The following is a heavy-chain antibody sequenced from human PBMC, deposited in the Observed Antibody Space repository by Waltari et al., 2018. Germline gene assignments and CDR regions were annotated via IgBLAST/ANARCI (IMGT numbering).Heavy chain of an antibody. Sequence: QVQLQESGPGLVKPSETLSLTCTVSVGSINGFYWSCIRQPAGQGLEWIGRIHSSGTTNYISSLNSRVTMSIDTSKNQFSLKLSSVTAADTALYYCAKDIPSYNWFDPWGQGILVTVSS. J-gene: IGHJ5*02. V-gene: IGHV4-4*07. CDR2: IHSSGTT. CDR1: VGSINGFY. CDR3: AKDIPSYNWFDP.